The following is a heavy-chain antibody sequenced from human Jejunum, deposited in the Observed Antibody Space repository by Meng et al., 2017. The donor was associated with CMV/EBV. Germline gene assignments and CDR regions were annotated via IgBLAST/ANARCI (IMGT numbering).Heavy chain of an antibody. CDR3: ARASYGSGSPLGESWFDP. Sequence: QVQLQEAGPGLVEPSQTLSLTCTVSGGSMSSGNYHWSWIRQPPGKGLEWIGYIHSSGSTYYNPSLRSRLTISVDTSKNQFSLKLSSVTAADTAVYYCARASYGSGSPLGESWFDPWGQGTLVTVSS. D-gene: IGHD3-10*01. CDR2: IHSSGST. V-gene: IGHV4-30-4*01. CDR1: GGSMSSGNYH. J-gene: IGHJ5*02.